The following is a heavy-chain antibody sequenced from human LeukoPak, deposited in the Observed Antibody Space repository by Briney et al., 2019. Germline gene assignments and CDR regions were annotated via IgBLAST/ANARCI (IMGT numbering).Heavy chain of an antibody. Sequence: WVKVSCKASGGTFSSYAISWVRQAPGQGLEWMGGSISIFGTANYAQKFQGRVTITTDESTSTAYLELSRLRSEDTPVYYCAVGSAVVVAATRGASSPNYRGHGTLVTVSS. D-gene: IGHD2-15*01. CDR2: SISIFGTA. J-gene: IGHJ4*01. CDR1: GGTFSSYA. CDR3: AVGSAVVVAATRGASSPNY. V-gene: IGHV1-69*05.